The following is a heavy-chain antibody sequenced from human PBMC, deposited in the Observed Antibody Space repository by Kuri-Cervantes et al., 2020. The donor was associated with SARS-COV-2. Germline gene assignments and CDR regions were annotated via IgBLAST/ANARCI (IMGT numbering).Heavy chain of an antibody. V-gene: IGHV4-59*08. CDR1: GGSIRSYY. CDR2: IYYRGST. J-gene: IGHJ4*02. Sequence: SETLSLTCTVSGGSIRSYYWSWIRQPPGKGLEWIGYIYYRGSTNYNPSLKSRVTISVDTSKNQFSLKLSSVTAADTAVYYCARHTIAARSDFDYWGQGTLVTVSS. CDR3: ARHTIAARSDFDY. D-gene: IGHD6-6*01.